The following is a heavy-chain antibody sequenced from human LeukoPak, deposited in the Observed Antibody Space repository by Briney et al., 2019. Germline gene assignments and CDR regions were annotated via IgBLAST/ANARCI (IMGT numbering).Heavy chain of an antibody. CDR2: ISGSGGTT. J-gene: IGHJ4*02. Sequence: GGSLRLSCAASGLTFSSYAMSWVRQAPGNGLEWVSTISGSGGTTYYADSVKGRFTISRDNSKNTLYVQMNSLRAEDTAVYYCAKLPTTVVVSYYFDYWGQGTLVTVSS. D-gene: IGHD3-22*01. CDR1: GLTFSSYA. CDR3: AKLPTTVVVSYYFDY. V-gene: IGHV3-23*01.